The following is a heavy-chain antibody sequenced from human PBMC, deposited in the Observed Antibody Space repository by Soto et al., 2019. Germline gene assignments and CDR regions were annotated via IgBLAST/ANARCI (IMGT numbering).Heavy chain of an antibody. CDR3: ATEFTTVTASDAFDM. D-gene: IGHD4-17*01. J-gene: IGHJ3*02. V-gene: IGHV3-23*01. CDR2: ISGSGDTT. CDR1: GFIFSSYA. Sequence: EVHLLESGGGLVKPGGSLRLSCEASGFIFSSYAMSWVRQAPGKGLEWVSVISGSGDTTYYADSVKGRLTISRENSRNELNLQMVIARDVDKTIYPCATEFTTVTASDAFDMWGRGTMFTVSS.